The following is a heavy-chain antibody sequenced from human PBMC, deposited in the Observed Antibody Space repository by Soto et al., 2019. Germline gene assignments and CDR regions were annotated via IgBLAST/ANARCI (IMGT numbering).Heavy chain of an antibody. CDR3: ARARYYGAKNDF. V-gene: IGHV4-59*01. Sequence: SETLSLTCTVSGDSIRGSYWSWIRQPPGKRPEWLGCISSSGSTKYNPSLRSRVTLSLDTPRSQFSLRLNSVTAADTAVYYCARARYYGAKNDFWGQGTRVT. J-gene: IGHJ4*02. CDR2: ISSSGST. D-gene: IGHD1-26*01. CDR1: GDSIRGSY.